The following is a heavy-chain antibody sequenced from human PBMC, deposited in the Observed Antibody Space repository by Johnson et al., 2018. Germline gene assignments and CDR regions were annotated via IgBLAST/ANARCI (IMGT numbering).Heavy chain of an antibody. J-gene: IGHJ6*03. V-gene: IGHV4-59*01. CDR1: GGSISSYY. CDR3: AGGYSSLIDYYYYMDV. CDR2: IYYSGST. Sequence: QVQLQESGPGLVKPSETLSLTCTVSGGSISSYYWSWIRQPPGKGLEWIGYIYYSGSTNYNPSLKSRVTISVDTSKNQFSLKLGSVTAADPAVYYSAGGYSSLIDYYYYMDVWGKGTTVTVSS. D-gene: IGHD2-21*01.